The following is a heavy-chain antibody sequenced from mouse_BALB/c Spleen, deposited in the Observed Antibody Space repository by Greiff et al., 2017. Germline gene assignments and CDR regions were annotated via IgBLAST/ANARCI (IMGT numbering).Heavy chain of an antibody. J-gene: IGHJ2*01. V-gene: IGHV5-6-5*01. CDR1: GFTFSSYA. Sequence: EVQLVESGGGLVKPGGSLKLSCAASGFTFSSYAMSWVRQTPEKRLEWVASISSGGSTYYPDSVKGRFTISRDNARNILYLQMSSLRSEDTAMYYCARELRLQGFDYWGQGTTLTVSS. CDR2: ISSGGST. D-gene: IGHD1-2*01. CDR3: ARELRLQGFDY.